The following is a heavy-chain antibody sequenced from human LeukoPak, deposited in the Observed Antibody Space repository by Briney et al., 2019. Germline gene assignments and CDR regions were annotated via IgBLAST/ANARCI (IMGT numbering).Heavy chain of an antibody. CDR2: ISYDGSNK. CDR1: GFTFSSYA. J-gene: IGHJ4*02. CDR3: ATNDFWSGYYYFDY. V-gene: IGHV3-30-3*01. D-gene: IGHD3-3*01. Sequence: GGSLRLSCAASGFTFSSYAMHWVRQAPGKGLEWVAVISYDGSNKYYADSVKGRFTISRDNSKNTLYLQMNSLRAEDTAVYYCATNDFWSGYYYFDYWGQGTLVTVSS.